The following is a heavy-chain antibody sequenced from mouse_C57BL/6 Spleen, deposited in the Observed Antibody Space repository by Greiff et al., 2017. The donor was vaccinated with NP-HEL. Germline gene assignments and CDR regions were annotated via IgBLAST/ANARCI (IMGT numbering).Heavy chain of an antibody. CDR1: GFTFSDYY. CDR2: INYDGSST. D-gene: IGHD2-5*01. V-gene: IGHV5-16*01. Sequence: EVQRVESEGGLVQPGSSMKLSCTASGFTFSDYYMAWVRQVPEKGLEWVANINYDGSSTYYLDSLKSRFIISRDNAKNILYLQMSSLKSEDTATYYCARADYSNYLDYWGQGTTLTVSS. CDR3: ARADYSNYLDY. J-gene: IGHJ2*01.